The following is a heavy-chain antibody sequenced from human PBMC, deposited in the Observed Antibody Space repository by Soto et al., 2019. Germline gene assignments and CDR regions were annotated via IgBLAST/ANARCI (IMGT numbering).Heavy chain of an antibody. J-gene: IGHJ6*02. D-gene: IGHD2-2*01. Sequence: ASVKVSCKASGYTFTDYYMHWVRQAPGQGLEWMGWINPNSGGTNYAQKFQGRVTMTRVTSISTAYMELSSLRSGDTALYYCAKDPNIVVVPAATGGMDVWGQGTTATVSS. CDR3: AKDPNIVVVPAATGGMDV. CDR1: GYTFTDYY. CDR2: INPNSGGT. V-gene: IGHV1-2*02.